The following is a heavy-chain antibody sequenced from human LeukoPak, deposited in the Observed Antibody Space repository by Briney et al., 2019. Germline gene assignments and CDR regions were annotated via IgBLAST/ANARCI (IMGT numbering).Heavy chain of an antibody. CDR1: GYTFTGHY. CDR3: ARSGVVSKNWFDP. CDR2: INPNSGGT. D-gene: IGHD3-3*01. Sequence: ASVKVSCKASGYTFTGHYMHWVRQAPGQGLEWMGWINPNSGGTSYAQNFQGRVTMTRDTSINTAYMELSSLRSEDTAVYYCARSGVVSKNWFDPWGQGTLVTVSS. J-gene: IGHJ5*02. V-gene: IGHV1-2*02.